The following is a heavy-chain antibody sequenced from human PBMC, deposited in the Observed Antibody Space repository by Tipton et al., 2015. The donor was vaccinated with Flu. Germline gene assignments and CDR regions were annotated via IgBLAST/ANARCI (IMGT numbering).Heavy chain of an antibody. D-gene: IGHD3-10*01. CDR2: IYSSGST. V-gene: IGHV4-4*07. Sequence: TLSLTCTVSGGSISRYYWSWIRQPAGKGLEWIGRIYSSGSTNYNPSLKSRVTMSVETSKNQFSLKLSSVTAADTAVYYCARGSGSGTYVIFDYWGQGTLVTVSS. J-gene: IGHJ4*02. CDR3: ARGSGSGTYVIFDY. CDR1: GGSISRYY.